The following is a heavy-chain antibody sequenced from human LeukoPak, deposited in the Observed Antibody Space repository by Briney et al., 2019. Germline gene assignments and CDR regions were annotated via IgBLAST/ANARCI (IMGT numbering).Heavy chain of an antibody. D-gene: IGHD3-22*01. CDR1: GFTFSSFA. Sequence: QPGGSLRLSCAASGFTFSSFATSWVRQAPGKGLDGVSGISASGGSTYYADSVKGRFTISRDNSKNTLYLQMNSLRAEDTAVYYCAKGFYDNSASGVFDIWGQGTMVTVSS. V-gene: IGHV3-23*01. CDR3: AKGFYDNSASGVFDI. J-gene: IGHJ3*02. CDR2: ISASGGST.